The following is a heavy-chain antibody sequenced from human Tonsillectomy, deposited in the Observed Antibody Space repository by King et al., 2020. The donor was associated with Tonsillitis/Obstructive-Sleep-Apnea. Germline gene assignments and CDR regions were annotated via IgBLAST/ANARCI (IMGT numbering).Heavy chain of an antibody. CDR3: ARHAYDSSGYNWFDP. V-gene: IGHV4-59*08. D-gene: IGHD3-22*01. Sequence: QLQESGPGLVKPSETLSLTCTVSCGSISSYYWSWIRQPPGKGLEWIGYIYYSGSTNYNPSLKSRVTISVDTSKNQFSLKLSSVTAADTAVYYCARHAYDSSGYNWFDPWGQGTLVTVSS. CDR2: IYYSGST. J-gene: IGHJ5*02. CDR1: CGSISSYY.